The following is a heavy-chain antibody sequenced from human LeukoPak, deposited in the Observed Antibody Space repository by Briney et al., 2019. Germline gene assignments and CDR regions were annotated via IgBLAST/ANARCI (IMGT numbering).Heavy chain of an antibody. CDR3: ARDSLSGWYPGDFDF. J-gene: IGHJ4*02. V-gene: IGHV3-7*01. Sequence: GGSLRLSCAASGFTFSTYWMSWVRQAPGKGLEWVANIKHDGSEKYYVDSVKGRFTISRDNAKNSLYLQMNSLRAEDTAVYYCARDSLSGWYPGDFDFWGQGTLVTVSS. D-gene: IGHD6-19*01. CDR1: GFTFSTYW. CDR2: IKHDGSEK.